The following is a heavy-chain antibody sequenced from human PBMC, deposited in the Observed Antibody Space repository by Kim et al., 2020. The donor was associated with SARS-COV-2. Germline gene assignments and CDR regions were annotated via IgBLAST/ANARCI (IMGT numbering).Heavy chain of an antibody. D-gene: IGHD3-22*01. CDR1: GGSFSGYY. CDR3: ARGPFGLLGLPFDY. CDR2: INHSGST. J-gene: IGHJ4*02. V-gene: IGHV4-34*01. Sequence: SETLSLTCAVYGGSFSGYYWSWIRQPPGKGLEWIGEINHSGSTNYNPSLKSRVTISVDTSKNQFSLKLSSVTAADTAVYYCARGPFGLLGLPFDYWGQGTLVTVSS.